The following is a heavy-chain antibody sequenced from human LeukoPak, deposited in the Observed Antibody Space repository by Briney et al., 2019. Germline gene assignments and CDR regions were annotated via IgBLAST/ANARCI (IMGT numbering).Heavy chain of an antibody. J-gene: IGHJ6*03. CDR2: INHSGST. D-gene: IGHD3-3*01. V-gene: IGHV4-34*01. CDR1: GGSFSGYY. Sequence: PSETLSLTCAAYGGSFSGYYWSWIRQPPGKGLEWIGEINHSGSTNYNPSLKSRVTISVDTSKNQFSLKLSSVTAADTAVYYCARGPILEWFYYYYYMDVWGKGTTVTVSS. CDR3: ARGPILEWFYYYYYMDV.